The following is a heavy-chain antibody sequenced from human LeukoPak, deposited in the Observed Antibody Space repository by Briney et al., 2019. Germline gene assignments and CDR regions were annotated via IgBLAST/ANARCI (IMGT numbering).Heavy chain of an antibody. CDR2: IYYSGST. CDR3: ARGYYTNGVCPVYYGMDV. V-gene: IGHV4-59*01. J-gene: IGHJ6*02. CDR1: GGSISSYY. Sequence: SETLSLTCTVSGGSISSYYWSWIRQPPGKGLEWIGYIYYSGSTNYNPSLKSRVTISVDTSKNQFSLKLSSVTAADTAVYYCARGYYTNGVCPVYYGMDVWGQGTTVTVSS. D-gene: IGHD2-8*01.